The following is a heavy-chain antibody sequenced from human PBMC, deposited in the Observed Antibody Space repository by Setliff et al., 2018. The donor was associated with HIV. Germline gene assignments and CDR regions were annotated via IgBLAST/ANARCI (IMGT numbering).Heavy chain of an antibody. Sequence: SETLSLTCSVSGGSISDNKYYWSWIRQPPGKGLEWTGEINRSGSANYNRSLKSRVTMSVDTSKRQFSLKLDSVTAADTAIYYCARQSTVAAAGFDFWGQGTLVTVSS. CDR2: INRSGSA. J-gene: IGHJ4*02. D-gene: IGHD6-13*01. CDR3: ARQSTVAAAGFDF. V-gene: IGHV4-39*07. CDR1: GGSISDNKYY.